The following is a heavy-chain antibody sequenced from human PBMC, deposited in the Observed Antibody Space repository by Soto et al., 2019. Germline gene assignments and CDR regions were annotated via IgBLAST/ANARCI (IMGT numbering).Heavy chain of an antibody. Sequence: QVQLVQSGAEVKKPGASVQVSCKASRLAFPIDDIIWVRQTIGQGLEFMGWMNPSGRNTGYTQKFQGRATFTWNTPTNTAYMDLSGLRSEDTAVYYCARYRTKDPVACGVWGQGTMVTVS. CDR1: RLAFPIDD. D-gene: IGHD2-21*01. CDR3: ARYRTKDPVACGV. CDR2: MNPSGRNT. V-gene: IGHV1-8*01. J-gene: IGHJ3*01.